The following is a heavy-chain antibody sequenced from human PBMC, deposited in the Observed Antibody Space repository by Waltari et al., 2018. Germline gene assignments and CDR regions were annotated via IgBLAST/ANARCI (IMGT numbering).Heavy chain of an antibody. CDR3: ARESGSSSWYGKYFQH. Sequence: QVQLQESGPGLVKPSETLSLTCTVSGGSISSYYWSWIRQPPGKGLEWIGYIYYSGSTNYNPSLKSRVTISVDTSKNQCSLKLSSVTAADTAVYYCARESGSSSWYGKYFQHWGQGTLVTVSS. V-gene: IGHV4-59*01. D-gene: IGHD6-13*01. CDR2: IYYSGST. CDR1: GGSISSYY. J-gene: IGHJ1*01.